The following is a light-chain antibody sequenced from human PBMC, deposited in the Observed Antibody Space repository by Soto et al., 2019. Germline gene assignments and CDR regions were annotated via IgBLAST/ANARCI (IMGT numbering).Light chain of an antibody. J-gene: IGKJ1*01. V-gene: IGKV3-20*01. CDR2: GAS. CDR1: QSVPRSY. CDR3: QQYGSSPKT. Sequence: EVVLTQSPCTLSLSPGERATLSCRASQSVPRSYLAWYQQKPGQAPRLLIYGASSRATGIPDRFAGSGSGTDFTLTISRLEPEDFAVYYCQQYGSSPKTFGQGTKVDI.